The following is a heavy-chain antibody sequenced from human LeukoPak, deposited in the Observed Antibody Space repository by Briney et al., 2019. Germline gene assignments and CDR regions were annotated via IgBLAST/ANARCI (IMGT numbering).Heavy chain of an antibody. V-gene: IGHV4-39*01. Sequence: SETLSLTCTVSGGSISSTTYYWDWIRQPPGKGLEWIGTIYYSGSTYYNPSLKSRVTISVDTSKNQFSLKLSSVTAADTAVYYCARGGYCGGDCYFYYWGQGTLVTVSS. J-gene: IGHJ4*02. D-gene: IGHD2-21*02. CDR1: GGSISSTTYY. CDR3: ARGGYCGGDCYFYY. CDR2: IYYSGST.